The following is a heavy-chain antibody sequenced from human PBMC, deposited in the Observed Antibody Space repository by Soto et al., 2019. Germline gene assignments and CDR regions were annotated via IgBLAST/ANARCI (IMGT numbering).Heavy chain of an antibody. D-gene: IGHD3-16*01. Sequence: EVQLVESGGGLVKPGESLRLSCAASGFTFSSCIINWVRQAPGKGLEWVSSISSSSSYIYYADSVKGRFTTSRDNAKNSLYLQMNSLRAEDTAVYYCARDRLIGGGSNGPNYFDYWGQGTLVTVSS. CDR1: GFTFSSCI. V-gene: IGHV3-21*01. CDR2: ISSSSSYI. CDR3: ARDRLIGGGSNGPNYFDY. J-gene: IGHJ4*02.